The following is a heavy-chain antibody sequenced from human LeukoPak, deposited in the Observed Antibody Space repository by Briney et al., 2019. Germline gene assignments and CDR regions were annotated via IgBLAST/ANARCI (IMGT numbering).Heavy chain of an antibody. CDR1: GGSISSYY. CDR2: IYYSGST. J-gene: IGHJ3*02. Sequence: SETLSLTCTVSGGSISSYYWSWIRQPPGKGLEWIGYIYYSGSTNYNPPLKSRVTISVDTSKNQFSLKLSSVTAADTAVYYCARVESRDAFDIWGQGTMVTVSS. V-gene: IGHV4-59*01. CDR3: ARVESRDAFDI.